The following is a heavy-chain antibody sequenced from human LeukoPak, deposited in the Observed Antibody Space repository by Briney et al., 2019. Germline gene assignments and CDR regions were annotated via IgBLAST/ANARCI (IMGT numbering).Heavy chain of an antibody. D-gene: IGHD3-3*01. CDR3: AKGGDYDFWSGSPNAFDI. J-gene: IGHJ3*02. CDR2: ISGSGGDT. CDR1: GFTFSSHA. Sequence: GGSLRLPCAASGFTFSSHAMSWVRPAPGKGLEWVSAISGSGGDTSYAGSVKGRFTISRDNSKNTLYLQMNSLRADDTAVYYCAKGGDYDFWSGSPNAFDIRGQGTMVTVSS. V-gene: IGHV3-23*01.